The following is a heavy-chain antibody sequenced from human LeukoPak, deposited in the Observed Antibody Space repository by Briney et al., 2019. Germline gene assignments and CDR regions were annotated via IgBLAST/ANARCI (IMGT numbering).Heavy chain of an antibody. Sequence: PSETLSLTCTVSGGSISSGDYYWSWIRQPPGKGLEWIGYIYYSGSTYYNPSLKSRVTISVDTSKNQFSLKLSSVTAADTAVYYCARLRGWAHAFDIWGQGTMVTVSS. CDR3: ARLRGWAHAFDI. CDR1: GGSISSGDYY. J-gene: IGHJ3*02. CDR2: IYYSGST. D-gene: IGHD6-19*01. V-gene: IGHV4-30-4*08.